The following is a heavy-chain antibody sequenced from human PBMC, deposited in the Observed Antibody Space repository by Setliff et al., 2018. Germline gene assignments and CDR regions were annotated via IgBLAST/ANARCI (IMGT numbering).Heavy chain of an antibody. CDR1: GDSISRSTYY. J-gene: IGHJ6*03. D-gene: IGHD3-10*01. Sequence: SETLSLTCTVSGDSISRSTYYWGWIRQSPGKGLDWIGTVDHNGDAYYNPSLKSRVTMSVDTSRNQFSLKLSSVTAADTAVYYCARHVGSRGRGYNYYYYMDVWGKGTTVTVSS. CDR3: ARHVGSRGRGYNYYYYMDV. V-gene: IGHV4-39*01. CDR2: VDHNGDA.